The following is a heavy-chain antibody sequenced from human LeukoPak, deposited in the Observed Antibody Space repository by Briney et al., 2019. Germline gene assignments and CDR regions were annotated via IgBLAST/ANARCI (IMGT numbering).Heavy chain of an antibody. CDR3: ARLGSYHDF. J-gene: IGHJ4*02. V-gene: IGHV4-4*09. D-gene: IGHD1-26*01. CDR2: IHTSGGS. CDR1: GGSFSGYY. Sequence: SETLSLTCAVYGGSFSGYYWSWIRQTPEKGLEWMGNIHTSGGSSYYPSLKSRLTMSIDTSKNQLSLKLTSVTAADTAVYFCARLGSYHDFWGQGALVTVSS.